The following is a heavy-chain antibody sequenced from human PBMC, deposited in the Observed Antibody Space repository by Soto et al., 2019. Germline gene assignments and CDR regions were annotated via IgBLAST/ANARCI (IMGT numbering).Heavy chain of an antibody. Sequence: PSETLSLTCTVSGGSISSGDYYWSWIRQPPGKGLEWIGYIYYSGSTYYNPSLKSRVTISVDTSKNQFSLKLSSVTAADTAVYYCASEYYYDSSDPGYYGMDVWGQGTTVTVSS. V-gene: IGHV4-30-4*01. CDR2: IYYSGST. J-gene: IGHJ6*02. CDR3: ASEYYYDSSDPGYYGMDV. CDR1: GGSISSGDYY. D-gene: IGHD3-22*01.